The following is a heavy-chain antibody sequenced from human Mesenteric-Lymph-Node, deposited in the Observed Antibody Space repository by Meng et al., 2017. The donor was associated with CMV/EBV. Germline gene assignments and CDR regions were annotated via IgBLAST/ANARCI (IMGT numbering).Heavy chain of an antibody. CDR3: AKPRGDYELFDV. J-gene: IGHJ4*02. D-gene: IGHD4-17*01. CDR2: VSNSGNT. V-gene: IGHV3-23*01. CDR1: GFTFSSYA. Sequence: GESLKISCAASGFTFSSYAMSWVRQTPGKGLEWVSGVSNSGNTYYADSVKGRFTISRDNSKNTLFLQMSSLTVADTAVYYCAKPRGDYELFDVWGRGTLVTVSS.